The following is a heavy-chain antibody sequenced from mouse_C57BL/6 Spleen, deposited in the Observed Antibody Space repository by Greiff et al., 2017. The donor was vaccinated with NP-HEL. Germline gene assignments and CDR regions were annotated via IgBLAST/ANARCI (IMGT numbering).Heavy chain of an antibody. Sequence: VQLQQSEPELVKPGASVKISCKASGYTFTDYYMNWVKQSHGKSLEWIGDINPNNGGTSYNQKFKGKATLTVDKSSSTTYMELRSLPSEDSAVYYCAGATLYYGSSYIDYWGQGTTLTVSS. D-gene: IGHD1-1*01. CDR2: INPNNGGT. J-gene: IGHJ2*01. CDR3: AGATLYYGSSYIDY. V-gene: IGHV1-26*01. CDR1: GYTFTDYY.